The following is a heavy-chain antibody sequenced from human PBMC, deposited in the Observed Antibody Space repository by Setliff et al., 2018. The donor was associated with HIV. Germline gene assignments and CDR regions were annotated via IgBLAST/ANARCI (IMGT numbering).Heavy chain of an antibody. J-gene: IGHJ4*02. CDR3: ARDPEPTGFSGSFGY. CDR2: IKQDGSEK. Sequence: GGSLRLSCAASGFTFSSCWVTWVRQGPGKGLEWVANIKQDGSEKYYVDSVKGRFTISRDNAKNSLFLQMSRLRVEDTARYYCARDPEPTGFSGSFGYWGQGTLVTVSS. D-gene: IGHD1-26*01. V-gene: IGHV3-7*03. CDR1: GFTFSSCW.